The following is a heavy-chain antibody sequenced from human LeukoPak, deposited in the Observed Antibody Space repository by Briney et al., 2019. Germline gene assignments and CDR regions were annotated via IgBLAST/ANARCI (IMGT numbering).Heavy chain of an antibody. CDR1: GGTFSSYA. D-gene: IGHD3-22*01. CDR3: ARGNYYDSSGYYGYYYYGMDV. V-gene: IGHV1-69*01. CDR2: IIPIFGTA. J-gene: IGHJ6*02. Sequence: ASVKVSCKASGGTFSSYAISWVRQAPGQGLEWMGGIIPIFGTANYAQKFQGRVTITADESTSTAYMELSSLRSEDTAVYYCARGNYYDSSGYYGYYYYGMDVWGQGTTVTVSS.